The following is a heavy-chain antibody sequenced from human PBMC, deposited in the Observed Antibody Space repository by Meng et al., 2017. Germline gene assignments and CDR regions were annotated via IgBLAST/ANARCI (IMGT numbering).Heavy chain of an antibody. Sequence: ASVKVSCKASGYTFTSYDINWVRQATGQGLEWMGWMNPNSGNTGYAQKFQGRVTMTRNTAISTAYMGLSSLRSEDTAVYYCATYYYDSSGYFNAFDIWGQGTMVTVSS. CDR2: MNPNSGNT. CDR1: GYTFTSYD. V-gene: IGHV1-8*02. J-gene: IGHJ3*02. CDR3: ATYYYDSSGYFNAFDI. D-gene: IGHD3-22*01.